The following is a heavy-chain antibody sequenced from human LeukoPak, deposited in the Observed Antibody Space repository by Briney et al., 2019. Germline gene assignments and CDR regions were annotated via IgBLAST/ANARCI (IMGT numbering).Heavy chain of an antibody. CDR1: GGSFSGYY. J-gene: IGHJ3*02. CDR3: ASWDGYNSRAFDI. D-gene: IGHD5-24*01. CDR2: INHSGST. V-gene: IGHV4-34*01. Sequence: SETLSLTCAVYGGSFSGYYWSWIRQPPGKGLEWIGEINHSGSTNYNPSLKSRVTIPVDTSKNQFSLKLSSVTAADTAVYYCASWDGYNSRAFDIWGQGTMVTVSS.